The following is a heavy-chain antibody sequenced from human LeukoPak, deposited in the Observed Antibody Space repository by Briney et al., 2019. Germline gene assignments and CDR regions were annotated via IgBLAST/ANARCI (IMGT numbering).Heavy chain of an antibody. V-gene: IGHV4-34*01. Sequence: SETLSLTCAVYGGSFTGYYWSWIRQPPGRGLEWVGEIKHSGSTNYNPTLKSRVTISVPTSKNQYSLKLSSVTTADTAVYYCARGGRRYCSGGSCYSFDYWGQGTLVTVSS. CDR2: IKHSGST. CDR3: ARGGRRYCSGGSCYSFDY. D-gene: IGHD2-15*01. CDR1: GGSFTGYY. J-gene: IGHJ4*02.